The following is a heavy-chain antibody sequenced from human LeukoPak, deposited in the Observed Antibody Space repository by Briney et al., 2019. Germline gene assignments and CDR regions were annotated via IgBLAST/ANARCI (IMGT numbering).Heavy chain of an antibody. J-gene: IGHJ4*02. CDR3: ARRGYCSSTSCRYFDY. D-gene: IGHD2-2*01. Sequence: GESLQISFKGSGYSFTSYWIGWVRPMPGKGLEWMGIIYPGDSDTRYSPSFQGQVTISADKSISTAYLQWSSLKASDTAMYYCARRGYCSSTSCRYFDYWGQGALVIVSS. CDR1: GYSFTSYW. CDR2: IYPGDSDT. V-gene: IGHV5-51*01.